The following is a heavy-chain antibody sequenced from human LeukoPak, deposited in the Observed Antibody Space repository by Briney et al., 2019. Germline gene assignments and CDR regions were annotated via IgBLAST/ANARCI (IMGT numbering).Heavy chain of an antibody. CDR3: ASKVITGTTLGFDY. CDR1: GGTFSSYA. D-gene: IGHD1-14*01. CDR2: IIPIFGTA. J-gene: IGHJ4*02. V-gene: IGHV1-69*05. Sequence: SVKVSCKASGGTFSSYAISWVRQAPGQGLEWTGGIIPIFGTANYAQKFQGRVTITTDESTSTAYMELSSLRSEDTAVYYCASKVITGTTLGFDYWGQGTLVTVSS.